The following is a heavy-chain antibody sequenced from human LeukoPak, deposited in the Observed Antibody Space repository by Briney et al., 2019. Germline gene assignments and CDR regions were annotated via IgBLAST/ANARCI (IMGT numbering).Heavy chain of an antibody. CDR3: AKALGYYDSSGHPHGN. D-gene: IGHD3-22*01. CDR1: GLTFSSYA. CDR2: ISGSGGST. J-gene: IGHJ4*02. Sequence: GGSLRLSCAASGLTFSSYAMSWVRQAPGKGLEWVSAISGSGGSTYYADSVKGRFTISRDNSKNTLYLQMNSLRAEDTAVYYCAKALGYYDSSGHPHGNWGQGTLVTVSS. V-gene: IGHV3-23*01.